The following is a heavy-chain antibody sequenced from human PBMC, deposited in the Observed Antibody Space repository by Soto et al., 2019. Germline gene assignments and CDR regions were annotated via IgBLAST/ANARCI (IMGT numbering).Heavy chain of an antibody. CDR1: GGSISSSSYF. CDR2: IYYSGST. D-gene: IGHD6-13*01. J-gene: IGHJ4*02. Sequence: SETLSLTCSVSGGSISSSSYFWGWIRQPPGKGLEWIGSIYYSGSTYYNPSLKSRVTVSVDTSKNQFSLKLSSVTAADTAVYYCARRQSSSWYGLWGQGTLVT. V-gene: IGHV4-39*01. CDR3: ARRQSSSWYGL.